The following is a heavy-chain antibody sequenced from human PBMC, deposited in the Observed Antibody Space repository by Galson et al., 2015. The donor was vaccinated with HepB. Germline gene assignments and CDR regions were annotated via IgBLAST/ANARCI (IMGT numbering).Heavy chain of an antibody. CDR1: GFIFSGYY. V-gene: IGHV3-11*01. CDR2: ITSSSDTI. J-gene: IGHJ4*02. D-gene: IGHD3-10*01. CDR3: ARVGSSIDY. Sequence: SLRLSCAASGFIFSGYYMSWLRQAPGKGLEWVSYITSSSDTIYYADSVKGRFTISRDNAKSSVFLQMNSLRAEDTAVYYCARVGSSIDYWGQGTLVTVSS.